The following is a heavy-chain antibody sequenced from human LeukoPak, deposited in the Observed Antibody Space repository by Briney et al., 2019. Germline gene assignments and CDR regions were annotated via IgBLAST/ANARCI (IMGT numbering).Heavy chain of an antibody. D-gene: IGHD6-13*01. CDR1: GYTFTSYA. CDR2: INAGNHNT. Sequence: ASVKVSCKASGYTFTSYAMHWVRQAPGQRLEWMGWINAGNHNTKYSQKFQGRVTITRDTSASTAYMELSSLRSEDTAVYYCASTGYSSSWYGVFDYWGQGTLVTVPS. J-gene: IGHJ4*02. CDR3: ASTGYSSSWYGVFDY. V-gene: IGHV1-3*01.